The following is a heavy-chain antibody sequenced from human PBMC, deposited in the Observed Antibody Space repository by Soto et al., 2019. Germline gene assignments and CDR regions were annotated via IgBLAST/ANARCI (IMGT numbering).Heavy chain of an antibody. CDR1: GYTFTGYY. Sequence: ASVKVSCKASGYTFTGYYMHWVRQAPGQGLEWMGWINPNSGGTNYAQKFQGWVTMTRDTSISTAYMELSRLRSDDTAVYYCARIAAAGIIGDAFDIWGQGTMVTVSS. V-gene: IGHV1-2*04. D-gene: IGHD6-13*01. J-gene: IGHJ3*02. CDR2: INPNSGGT. CDR3: ARIAAAGIIGDAFDI.